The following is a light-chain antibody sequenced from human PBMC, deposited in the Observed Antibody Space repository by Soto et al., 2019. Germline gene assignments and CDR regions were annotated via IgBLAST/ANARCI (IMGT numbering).Light chain of an antibody. CDR2: DAS. CDR3: QHRINWLYT. Sequence: EIVLTQSPSTLSSSPGERATLSCRASQSVSSYLAWYQQKPGQAPRLLIYDASNRATGIPARFSGSGSGTDFTLTISSLEPEDFAVYYCQHRINWLYTFGQGTKLEIK. V-gene: IGKV3-11*01. CDR1: QSVSSY. J-gene: IGKJ2*01.